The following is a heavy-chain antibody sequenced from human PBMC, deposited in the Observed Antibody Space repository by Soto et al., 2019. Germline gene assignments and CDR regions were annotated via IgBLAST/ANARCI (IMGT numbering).Heavy chain of an antibody. CDR1: GYSFTSYW. Sequence: GESLKISCKGSGYSFTSYWIGWVRLMPGKGLESMGIIYPGDSDTRYSPSFQGQVTISADKSISTAYLQMNSLRAEDTAVYYCAKALLGVPAATYGMDVWGQGTTVTVSS. CDR2: IYPGDSDT. V-gene: IGHV5-51*01. J-gene: IGHJ6*02. CDR3: AKALLGVPAATYGMDV. D-gene: IGHD2-2*01.